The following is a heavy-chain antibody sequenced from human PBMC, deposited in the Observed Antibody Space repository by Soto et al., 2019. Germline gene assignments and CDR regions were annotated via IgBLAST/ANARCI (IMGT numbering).Heavy chain of an antibody. V-gene: IGHV4-59*01. J-gene: IGHJ4*02. CDR2: IYYSGST. CDR3: ARRDTAMVFDY. Sequence: SETLSLTCTVSGGSISSYYWSWIRQPPGKGLEWIGYIYYSGSTNYNPSLKSRVTISVDASKNQFSLKLSSVTAADTAVYYCARRDTAMVFDYWGQGTLVTVS. D-gene: IGHD5-18*01. CDR1: GGSISSYY.